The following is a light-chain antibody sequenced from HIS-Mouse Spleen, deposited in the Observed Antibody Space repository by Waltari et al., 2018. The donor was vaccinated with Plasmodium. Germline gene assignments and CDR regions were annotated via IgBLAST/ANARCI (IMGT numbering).Light chain of an antibody. Sequence: EIVLTQSPGTLSLYTGERATLSCRASQSVSSSYLAWYQQKPGQAPRLLSYGASSRATGIPDRFSGSGSGTDFTLTISRLEPEDFAVYYCQQYGSSGTFGQGTKVEIK. CDR3: QQYGSSGT. J-gene: IGKJ1*01. CDR2: GAS. CDR1: QSVSSSY. V-gene: IGKV3-20*01.